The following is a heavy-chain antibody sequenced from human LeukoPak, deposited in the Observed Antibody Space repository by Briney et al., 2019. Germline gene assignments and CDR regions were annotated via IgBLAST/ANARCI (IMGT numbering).Heavy chain of an antibody. D-gene: IGHD6-6*01. CDR1: GGTFSSYA. CDR3: ASGPIAARPYFDY. CDR2: IIPIFGTA. J-gene: IGHJ4*02. Sequence: SVKVSCKASGGTFSSYAISWVRQAPGQGLEWMGGIIPIFGTANYAQKFQGRVTITTDESTSTAYMELSSLGSEDTAVYYCASGPIAARPYFDYWGQGTLVTVSS. V-gene: IGHV1-69*05.